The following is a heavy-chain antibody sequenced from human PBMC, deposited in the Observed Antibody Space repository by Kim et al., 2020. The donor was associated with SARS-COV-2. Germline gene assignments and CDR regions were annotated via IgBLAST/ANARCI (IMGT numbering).Heavy chain of an antibody. V-gene: IGHV4-59*08. CDR1: GGSISSYY. CDR3: ARLKRTLGGMDV. Sequence: SETLSLTCTVSGGSISSYYWSWIRQPPGKGLEWIGYIYYSGSTNYNPSLKSRVTISVDTSKNQFSLKLSSVTAADTAVYYCARLKRTLGGMDVWGQGTTVTVSS. CDR2: IYYSGST. J-gene: IGHJ6*02.